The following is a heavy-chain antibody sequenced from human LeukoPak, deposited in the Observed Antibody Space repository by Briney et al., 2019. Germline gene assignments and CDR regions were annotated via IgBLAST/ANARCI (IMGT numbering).Heavy chain of an antibody. CDR3: TRGLSGNYQFYYFDY. D-gene: IGHD1-26*01. J-gene: IGHJ4*02. CDR1: GYTFTNYD. CDR2: MNPNTGNT. Sequence: ASVKVSCKASGYTFTNYDINWVRQATGQGLEWMGWMNPNTGNTGYAQKFQGRVTITRDTSMTTAYMELSSLTFEDTAVYYCTRGLSGNYQFYYFDYWGQGTLVTVSS. V-gene: IGHV1-8*01.